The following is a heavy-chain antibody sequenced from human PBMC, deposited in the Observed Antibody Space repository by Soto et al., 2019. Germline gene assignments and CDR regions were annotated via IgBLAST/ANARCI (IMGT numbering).Heavy chain of an antibody. Sequence: GGSLRLSCAASGFTFSDYYMSWIRQAPGKGLEWVSYISSSSSYTNYADSVKGRFTISRDNAKNSLYLQMNSLRAEDTAVYYCARAPGIAAAGTHPDYYYGMDVWGQGTTVTVSS. V-gene: IGHV3-11*06. CDR3: ARAPGIAAAGTHPDYYYGMDV. CDR1: GFTFSDYY. D-gene: IGHD6-13*01. J-gene: IGHJ6*02. CDR2: ISSSSSYT.